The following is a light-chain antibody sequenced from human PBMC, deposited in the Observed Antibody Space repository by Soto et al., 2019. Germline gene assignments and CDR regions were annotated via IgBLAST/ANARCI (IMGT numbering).Light chain of an antibody. Sequence: EIVLTQSPGTLSLSPGERATLSCRASQSVTSSSLAWYQQKPGQAPRLLVYGTSRRATGIPDRFSGSGSGTDFTLTISRLEPQDFAMYYCHQYGSSPLTFGGWTKVEIK. CDR3: HQYGSSPLT. V-gene: IGKV3-20*01. CDR1: QSVTSSS. J-gene: IGKJ4*01. CDR2: GTS.